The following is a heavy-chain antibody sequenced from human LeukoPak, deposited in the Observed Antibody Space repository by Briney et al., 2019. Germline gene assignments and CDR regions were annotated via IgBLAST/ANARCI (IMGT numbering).Heavy chain of an antibody. CDR1: GYDFTKYA. D-gene: IGHD5-12*01. V-gene: IGHV1-3*03. J-gene: IGHJ6*03. CDR3: ARVRWGGYGHYYYYMDV. CDR2: IDAGNGRT. Sequence: ASVKVSCKASGYDFTKYAVQWVRQAPGQRLEWMGWIDAGNGRTKYSQDFQGRVTITRDTSASIAYMELSSLRSEDTAVYYCARVRWGGYGHYYYYMDVWGKGTTVTVSS.